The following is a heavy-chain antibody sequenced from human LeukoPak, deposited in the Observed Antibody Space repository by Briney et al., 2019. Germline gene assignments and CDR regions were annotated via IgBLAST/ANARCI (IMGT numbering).Heavy chain of an antibody. Sequence: GGSLRLSCAASGFTFSSYSMNWVRQAPGKGLEWVSSISSSSSYIYYADSVKGRFTISRDNAKNSLYLQMNSLRAEDTAVYYCARVLAYYGSGSYYRGPPCSDYWGQGTLVTVSS. D-gene: IGHD3-10*01. CDR1: GFTFSSYS. J-gene: IGHJ4*02. V-gene: IGHV3-21*01. CDR3: ARVLAYYGSGSYYRGPPCSDY. CDR2: ISSSSSYI.